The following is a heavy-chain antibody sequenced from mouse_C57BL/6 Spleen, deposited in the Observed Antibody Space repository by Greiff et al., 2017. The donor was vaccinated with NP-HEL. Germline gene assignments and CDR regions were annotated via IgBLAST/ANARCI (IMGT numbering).Heavy chain of an antibody. CDR1: GYTFADYN. Sequence: VQLKESGPELVKPGASVKIPCKASGYTFADYNMDWVKQSHGKSLEWIGDINPNNGGTIYNQKFKGKATLTVDKSSSTAYMELRSLTAEDTAVYYCARSNRIYYYGSFDYWGQGTTLTVSS. CDR2: INPNNGGT. J-gene: IGHJ2*01. V-gene: IGHV1-18*01. D-gene: IGHD1-1*01. CDR3: ARSNRIYYYGSFDY.